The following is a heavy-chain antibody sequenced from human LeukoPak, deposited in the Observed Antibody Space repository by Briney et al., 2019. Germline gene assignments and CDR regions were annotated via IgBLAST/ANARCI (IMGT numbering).Heavy chain of an antibody. D-gene: IGHD6-6*01. Sequence: GGSLRLSCAASGFTFSSYAMSWVRQAPGKGLEWVSAISGSGGSTYCADSVKGRFTISRDYSKNTLYLHMNSLRAEDTAVYYCAKVEAARPGGHLVGWGQGTLVTVSS. CDR1: GFTFSSYA. CDR3: AKVEAARPGGHLVG. J-gene: IGHJ4*02. V-gene: IGHV3-23*01. CDR2: ISGSGGST.